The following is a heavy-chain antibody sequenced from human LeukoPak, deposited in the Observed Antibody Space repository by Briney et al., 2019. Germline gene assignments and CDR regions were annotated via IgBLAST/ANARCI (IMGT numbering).Heavy chain of an antibody. D-gene: IGHD3-16*02. CDR2: ISSSGSTI. Sequence: PGGSLRLSCAASGFTFSDYYMRWIRPAPGKGLEWVSYISSSGSTIYYADSVKGRFTISRDNAKNSLYLQMNSLRAEDTAVYYCARDLTTFGGVIVDYWGQGTLVTVSS. V-gene: IGHV3-11*01. CDR3: ARDLTTFGGVIVDY. CDR1: GFTFSDYY. J-gene: IGHJ4*02.